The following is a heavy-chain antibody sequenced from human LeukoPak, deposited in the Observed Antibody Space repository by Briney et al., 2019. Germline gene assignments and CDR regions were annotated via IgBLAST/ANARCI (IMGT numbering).Heavy chain of an antibody. D-gene: IGHD3-22*01. CDR3: ATPLTMRDLDFQH. V-gene: IGHV5-51*01. J-gene: IGHJ1*01. CDR2: IYPGDSDI. CDR1: GYSLTSYW. Sequence: GESLKISCKCSGYSLTSYWIGWVRQMPGKGLEWMGIIYPGDSDIRYSPSFQGQVTISADKSISTAYLQWSSLKASDTAMYYCATPLTMRDLDFQHWGQGTLVTVSS.